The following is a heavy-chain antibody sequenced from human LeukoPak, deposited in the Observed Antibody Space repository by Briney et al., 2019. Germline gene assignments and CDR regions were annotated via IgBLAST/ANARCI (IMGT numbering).Heavy chain of an antibody. CDR1: GYTFTSYD. J-gene: IGHJ6*03. CDR3: ARAYGGNRRAYYYYMDV. V-gene: IGHV1-8*01. CDR2: MNPNSGNT. Sequence: ASVKVSCKASGYTFTSYDINWVRQATGQGLEWMGWMNPNSGNTGYAQKFQGRVTMTRNTSISTAYMELSSLGSEDTAVYYCARAYGGNRRAYYYYMDVWGKGTTVTVSS. D-gene: IGHD4/OR15-4a*01.